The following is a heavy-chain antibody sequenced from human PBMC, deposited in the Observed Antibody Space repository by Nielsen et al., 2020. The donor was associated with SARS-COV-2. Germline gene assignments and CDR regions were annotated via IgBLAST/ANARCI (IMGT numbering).Heavy chain of an antibody. CDR2: INHSGST. CDR1: GGSLSGYY. D-gene: IGHD2-21*01. CDR3: ARGGGENYFPGFDY. V-gene: IGHV4-34*01. J-gene: IGHJ4*02. Sequence: SETLSLTCAVSGGSLSGYYWSWIRQPPGKELEWIGEINHSGSTNFNPSLKSRVTISVEKSKDQFSLKLNSVTAADTAVYYCARGGGENYFPGFDYWGQGTLVIVSS.